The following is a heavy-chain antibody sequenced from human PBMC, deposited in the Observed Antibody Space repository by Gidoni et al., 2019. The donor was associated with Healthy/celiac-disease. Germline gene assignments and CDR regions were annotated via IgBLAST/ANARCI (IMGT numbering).Heavy chain of an antibody. J-gene: IGHJ4*02. V-gene: IGHV3-30-3*01. Sequence: QVQLVESGGGVVQPGRSLRLPCAASGFTLCSYAMHWVRQAPGKGLALVAVISNDGSNKYYADSVNGRFTISRDKSKNTLYLQMNSLRAEDTAVYYCARDPKYYFDYWGQGTLVTVSS. CDR2: ISNDGSNK. CDR1: GFTLCSYA. CDR3: ARDPKYYFDY.